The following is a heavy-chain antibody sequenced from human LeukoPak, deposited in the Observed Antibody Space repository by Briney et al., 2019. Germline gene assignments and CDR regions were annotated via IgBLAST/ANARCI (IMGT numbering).Heavy chain of an antibody. J-gene: IGHJ4*02. CDR3: AKDSDTPGFFDY. V-gene: IGHV3-23*01. D-gene: IGHD2-2*02. Sequence: PGGSLRLSCVASGFTFRSYAINWVRQAPGKGLEWVSGISSGGTGTYYADSVKGRFTISRDNSKNTVYLQMTSLTAEDTAIYYCAKDSDTPGFFDYWGQGTPVTVSS. CDR2: ISSGGTGT. CDR1: GFTFRSYA.